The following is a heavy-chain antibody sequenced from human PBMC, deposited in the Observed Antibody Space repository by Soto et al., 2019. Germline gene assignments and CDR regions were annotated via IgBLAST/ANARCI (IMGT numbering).Heavy chain of an antibody. CDR1: GFTFSSYG. V-gene: IGHV3-30*03. Sequence: GGSLRLSCAASGFTFSSYGMHWVRQAPGKGLEWVAVISYDGSNKYYADSVKGRFTISRDNSKNTLYLQMNSLRAEDTAVYYCARTDAEYCSSTSCSVPPYYYYYGMDVWGQGTTVTVSS. CDR2: ISYDGSNK. CDR3: ARTDAEYCSSTSCSVPPYYYYYGMDV. D-gene: IGHD2-2*01. J-gene: IGHJ6*02.